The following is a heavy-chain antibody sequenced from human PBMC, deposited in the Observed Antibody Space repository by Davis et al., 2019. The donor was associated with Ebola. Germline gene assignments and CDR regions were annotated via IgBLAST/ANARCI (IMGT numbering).Heavy chain of an antibody. CDR3: ARPAARRHMDV. CDR2: ISSSSSTI. J-gene: IGHJ6*03. CDR1: GFTFSSYS. Sequence: GESLKISCAASGFTFSSYSMNWVRQAPGKGLEWVSYISSSSSTIYYADSVKGRFTISRDNAKNSLYLQMNSLRAEDTAVYYCARPAARRHMDVWGKGITVTVSS. V-gene: IGHV3-48*04. D-gene: IGHD6-6*01.